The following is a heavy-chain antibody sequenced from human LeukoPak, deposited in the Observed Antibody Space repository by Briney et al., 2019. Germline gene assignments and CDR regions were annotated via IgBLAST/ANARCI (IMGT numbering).Heavy chain of an antibody. Sequence: GSLRLSCAASGFTFSSYWMHWVRQAPGKGLVWVSRINSDGSSTSYADSVKDRFTISRDNAKNTLYLQMNSLRAEDTAVYYCAKARQYYYDSSGYSAWGQGTLVTVSS. J-gene: IGHJ5*02. CDR2: INSDGSST. V-gene: IGHV3-74*01. CDR3: AKARQYYYDSSGYSA. CDR1: GFTFSSYW. D-gene: IGHD3-22*01.